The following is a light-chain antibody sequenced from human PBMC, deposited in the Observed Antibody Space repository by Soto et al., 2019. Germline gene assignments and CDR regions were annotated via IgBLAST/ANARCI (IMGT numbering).Light chain of an antibody. CDR2: DAS. Sequence: DRVMTQSPATVSVSPGERATLSCRASQSVTSTLAWYQQKPGQTPRLLIYDASTRATGIPARFSGSGSGTEFTLTISSLQSEDFAVYYCQQYNSWPLTFGGGTKVDI. V-gene: IGKV3-15*01. CDR1: QSVTST. J-gene: IGKJ4*01. CDR3: QQYNSWPLT.